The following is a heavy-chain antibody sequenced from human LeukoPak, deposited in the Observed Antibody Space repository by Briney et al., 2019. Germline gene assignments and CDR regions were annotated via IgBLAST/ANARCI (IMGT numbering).Heavy chain of an antibody. CDR2: INVNGGAM. CDR3: ARGPRILAAGSYYFDY. Sequence: PGGSLRLSCAASGFSFKDYYFSWIRQAPGKGLEWVSFINVNGGAMYYADFVKGRFTISRDNAKSSLYLEMNSQRVEDTAVYYCARGPRILAAGSYYFDYWGQGSLVTVSS. CDR1: GFSFKDYY. J-gene: IGHJ4*02. V-gene: IGHV3-11*01. D-gene: IGHD6-13*01.